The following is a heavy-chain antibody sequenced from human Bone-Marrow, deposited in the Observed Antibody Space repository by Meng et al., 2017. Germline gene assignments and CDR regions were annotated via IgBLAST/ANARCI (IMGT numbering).Heavy chain of an antibody. CDR1: GFTFRSYW. V-gene: IGHV3-74*01. J-gene: IGHJ4*02. CDR2: INTDGGGT. CDR3: VDSNFDY. D-gene: IGHD4-11*01. Sequence: EVQLVESGGGLVQPGGSLRLSCAASGFTFRSYWMHWVRQAPGKGLVWVSRINTDGGGTNYADSVKGRFTISRDNAKNTLYLQMNSLRAEDTAIYYCVDSNFDYWGQGTLVTVSS.